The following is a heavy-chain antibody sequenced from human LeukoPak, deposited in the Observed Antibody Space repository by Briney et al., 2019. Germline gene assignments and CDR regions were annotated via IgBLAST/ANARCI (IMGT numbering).Heavy chain of an antibody. J-gene: IGHJ4*02. D-gene: IGHD3-10*01. V-gene: IGHV3-23*01. CDR2: ISESGAST. CDR1: GFSFSSYV. CDR3: AKTISSGSQPDY. Sequence: PGGCLRLSCAASGFSFSSYVMSWVRQAPGKGLEWGSTISESGASTVYADSVKGRFPISRDNSKNTLYLEKNSLRAEDTALYYCAKTISSGSQPDYWGQGTLVTVSS.